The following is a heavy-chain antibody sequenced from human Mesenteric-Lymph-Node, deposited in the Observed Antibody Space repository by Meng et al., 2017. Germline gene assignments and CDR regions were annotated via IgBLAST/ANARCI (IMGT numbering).Heavy chain of an antibody. D-gene: IGHD4-17*01. J-gene: IGHJ5*02. CDR1: GGSFSGYY. Sequence: SETLSLTCAVYGGSFSGYYWSWIRQPPGTGLEWIGEINHSGSTNYNLYLKSRVTISVDTSKNQFPMKLSSVTDAETAVYYCARRVDTGDISWFDPWGQGTLVTVSS. CDR2: INHSGST. CDR3: ARRVDTGDISWFDP. V-gene: IGHV4-34*01.